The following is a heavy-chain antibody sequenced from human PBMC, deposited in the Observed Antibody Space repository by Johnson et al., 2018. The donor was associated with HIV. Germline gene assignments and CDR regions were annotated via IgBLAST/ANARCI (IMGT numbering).Heavy chain of an antibody. CDR3: ARAHLIFPQNAFDI. CDR2: IYIGGST. CDR1: GFTFSDHY. J-gene: IGHJ3*02. Sequence: VQLVESGGGLVQPGGSLRLSCAASGFTFSDHYMDWVRQAPGKGLEWVSVIYIGGSTYYADSVKGRFTISRDNAKNSLYLQMNSLRVDAPAVYFCARAHLIFPQNAFDICGQGTTVTVSS. D-gene: IGHD3-3*02. V-gene: IGHV3-66*01.